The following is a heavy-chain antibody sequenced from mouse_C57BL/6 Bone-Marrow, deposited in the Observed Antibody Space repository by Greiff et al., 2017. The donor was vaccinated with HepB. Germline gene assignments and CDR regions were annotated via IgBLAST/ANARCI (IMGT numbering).Heavy chain of an antibody. D-gene: IGHD3-1*01. Sequence: DVKLVESGGGLVKPGGSLKLSCAASGFTFSSYAMSWVRQTPEKRLEWVATISDGGSYTYYPDNVKGRFTISRDNAKNNLYLQMSHLKSEDTAMYYCARGTGTYAMDYWGQGTSVTVSS. CDR1: GFTFSSYA. J-gene: IGHJ4*01. CDR2: ISDGGSYT. V-gene: IGHV5-4*03. CDR3: ARGTGTYAMDY.